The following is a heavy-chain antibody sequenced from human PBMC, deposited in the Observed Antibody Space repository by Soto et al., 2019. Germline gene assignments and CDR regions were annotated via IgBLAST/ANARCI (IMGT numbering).Heavy chain of an antibody. CDR1: GYSFTSYW. V-gene: IGHV5-51*01. CDR3: ARPLSPGGGYDAFDI. D-gene: IGHD2-15*01. J-gene: IGHJ3*02. CDR2: IYPGDSDT. Sequence: GESLKISCKGSGYSFTSYWIGWVRQMPGKGLECMGIIYPGDSDTRYSPSFQGQVTISADESISTAYLQWSSLKASDTAMYYCARPLSPGGGYDAFDIWGQGTMVTVSS.